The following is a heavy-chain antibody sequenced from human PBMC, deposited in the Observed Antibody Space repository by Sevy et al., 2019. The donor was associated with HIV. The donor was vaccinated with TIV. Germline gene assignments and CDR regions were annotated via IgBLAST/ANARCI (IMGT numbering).Heavy chain of an antibody. CDR2: IYYSGST. Sequence: SETLSLTCTVSGGSISSYYWSWIRQPPGKGLEWIGYIYYSGSTNYNPSLKSRVTISVDTSKNQFSLKLSSVTAAETAVYYCARGRGYCSSTSCTYYFDYWGQGTLVTVSS. CDR1: GGSISSYY. D-gene: IGHD2-2*01. CDR3: ARGRGYCSSTSCTYYFDY. V-gene: IGHV4-59*13. J-gene: IGHJ4*02.